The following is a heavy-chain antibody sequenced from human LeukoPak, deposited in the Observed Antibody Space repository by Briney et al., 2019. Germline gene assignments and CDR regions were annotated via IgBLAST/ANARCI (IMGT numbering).Heavy chain of an antibody. V-gene: IGHV4-34*01. CDR2: INHSGST. D-gene: IGHD3-10*01. J-gene: IGHJ3*02. Sequence: SETLSLTCAVYGFTFSVYYWSWIRQPPGKGLEWVGKINHSGSTNYNPSLKSRVTISVDTSKNQFSLKLSSGTAADTAVYYCARRKYYYGSGSRVFDIWGQGTMVTVSS. CDR3: ARRKYYYGSGSRVFDI. CDR1: GFTFSVYY.